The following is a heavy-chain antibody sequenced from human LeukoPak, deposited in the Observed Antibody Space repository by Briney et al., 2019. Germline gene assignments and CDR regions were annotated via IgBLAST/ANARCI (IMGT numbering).Heavy chain of an antibody. D-gene: IGHD1-26*01. Sequence: ASVKVSCKASGYTFTSYGISWVRQAPGQGLEWMGWISAYNGNTNYAQKLQGRVTMTTDTSTSTAYMELRSLRSDDTAVYYCARSEFQRELRGWFDPWGQGTLVTVSS. J-gene: IGHJ5*02. CDR1: GYTFTSYG. CDR3: ARSEFQRELRGWFDP. CDR2: ISAYNGNT. V-gene: IGHV1-18*01.